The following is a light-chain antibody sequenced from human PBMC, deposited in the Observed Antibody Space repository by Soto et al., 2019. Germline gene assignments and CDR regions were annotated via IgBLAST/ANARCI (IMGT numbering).Light chain of an antibody. J-gene: IGLJ1*01. V-gene: IGLV2-11*01. CDR1: SSDVGGYNY. Sequence: QSDLTQPRSVSGSPGQSVTISFTGTSSDVGGYNYVSWYQQHPGKAPKLLIYDVSKRPSGVPDRFSGAKSGNTASLTISGLQAEDEADYYCCSYAGSYTYVFGPATKLTV. CDR3: CSYAGSYTYV. CDR2: DVS.